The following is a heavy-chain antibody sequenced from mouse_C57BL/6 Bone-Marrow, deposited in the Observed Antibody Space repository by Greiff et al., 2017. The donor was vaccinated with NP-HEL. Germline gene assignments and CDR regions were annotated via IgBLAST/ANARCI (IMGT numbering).Heavy chain of an antibody. CDR1: GYTFTSYW. Sequence: QVQLQQSGAELVKPGASVKMSCKASGYTFTSYWITWVKQRPGQGLEWIGDIYPGSGSTNYNEKFKSKATLTVDTSSSTAYMQLSSLTSEDSAVYYCARITTVEGYFDVWGTGTTVTVSS. J-gene: IGHJ1*03. CDR3: ARITTVEGYFDV. D-gene: IGHD1-1*01. CDR2: IYPGSGST. V-gene: IGHV1-55*01.